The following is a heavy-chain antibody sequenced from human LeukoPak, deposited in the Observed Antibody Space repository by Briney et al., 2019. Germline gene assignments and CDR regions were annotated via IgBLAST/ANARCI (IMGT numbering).Heavy chain of an antibody. V-gene: IGHV4-34*01. Sequence: PSETLSLTCAVYGGSFSGYYWSWLRQPPGKGLEWIGEINHSGSTNYNPSLKSRVTISVDTSKNRFSLKLSSVTAADTAVYYCARAGYSSSWSSFDPWGQGTLVTVSS. J-gene: IGHJ5*02. CDR2: INHSGST. CDR3: ARAGYSSSWSSFDP. D-gene: IGHD6-13*01. CDR1: GGSFSGYY.